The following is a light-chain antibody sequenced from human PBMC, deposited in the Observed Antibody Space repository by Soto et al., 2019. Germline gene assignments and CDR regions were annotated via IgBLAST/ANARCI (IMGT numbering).Light chain of an antibody. J-gene: IGLJ1*01. CDR3: SSYTSTTTPDV. V-gene: IGLV2-14*01. CDR2: EVN. CDR1: TSDVGAYNY. Sequence: QSALTQPASVSGSPGQSIIISCAGTTSDVGAYNYVSWYQHHPGKAPKLLIFEVNRRPSGVSNRFSGSKSGTTASLTISGLQVEDEADYYCSSYTSTTTPDVFGTGTKLTVL.